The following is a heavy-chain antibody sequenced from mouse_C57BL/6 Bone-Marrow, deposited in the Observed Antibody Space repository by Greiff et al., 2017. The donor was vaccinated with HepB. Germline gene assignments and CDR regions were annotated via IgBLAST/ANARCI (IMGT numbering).Heavy chain of an antibody. D-gene: IGHD6-1*01. Sequence: LVESGGGLVQPKGSLKLSCAASGFSFNTYAMNWVRQAPGKGLEWVARIRSKSNNYATYYADSVKDRFTISRDDSESMLYLQMNNLKTEDTAMYYCVSSPYYAMDYWGQGTSVTVSS. J-gene: IGHJ4*01. CDR3: VSSPYYAMDY. CDR1: GFSFNTYA. V-gene: IGHV10-1*01. CDR2: IRSKSNNYAT.